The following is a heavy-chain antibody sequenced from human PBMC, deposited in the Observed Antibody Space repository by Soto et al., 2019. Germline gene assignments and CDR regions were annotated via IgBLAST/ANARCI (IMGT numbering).Heavy chain of an antibody. V-gene: IGHV4-61*01. CDR2: IYYSGSN. Sequence: QVQLQESGPGLVKPSETLSLTCTVSGGSVSSGSYYWSWIRQPPGKGLEWIGYIYYSGSNNYNPSLKSRVTISVDTSKNQFSLKLSSVTAADTAVYYCARDDSSWYFDYWGQGTLVTVSS. CDR1: GGSVSSGSYY. J-gene: IGHJ4*02. CDR3: ARDDSSWYFDY. D-gene: IGHD6-13*01.